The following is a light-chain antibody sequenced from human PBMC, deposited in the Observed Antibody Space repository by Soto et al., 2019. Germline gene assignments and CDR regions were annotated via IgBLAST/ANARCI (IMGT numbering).Light chain of an antibody. CDR2: GAS. J-gene: IGKJ4*01. CDR1: QSVGSN. Sequence: EIVLTQSPATMSVSPGERATLSCRAGQSVGSNLAWYQQKRGQAPRLLIYGASTRAAGVPARFSGSGSGTEFTLTISSRQSEDFAVSYCQQYENWPPQLTFGGGTKVEIK. CDR3: QQYENWPPQLT. V-gene: IGKV3-15*01.